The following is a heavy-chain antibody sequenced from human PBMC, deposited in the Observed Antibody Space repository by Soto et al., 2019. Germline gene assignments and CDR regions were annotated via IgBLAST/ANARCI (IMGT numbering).Heavy chain of an antibody. CDR1: SDSIAGENW. J-gene: IGHJ4*02. D-gene: IGHD6-19*01. Sequence: QVQLQESGPGLVKPSETLSLTCTVSSDSIAGENWWSWVRQPPGLGLEWIGEVFNTGGTNYNPSLKRRVTMVVAKSKNQFSPTLISATAAATAVYYCARVFSSGSGWMYYFDFWGQGTLVSVSS. CDR3: ARVFSSGSGWMYYFDF. V-gene: IGHV4-4*02. CDR2: VFNTGGT.